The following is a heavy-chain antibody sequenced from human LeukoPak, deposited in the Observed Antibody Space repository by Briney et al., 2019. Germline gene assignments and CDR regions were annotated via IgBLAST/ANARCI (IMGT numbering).Heavy chain of an antibody. CDR3: ARALIVVVVADYFDY. D-gene: IGHD2-15*01. CDR2: IKQDGSEK. J-gene: IGHJ4*02. V-gene: IGHV3-7*01. Sequence: GGSLRLSCAASGFTFSSYWMSWVRQAPGKGLEWVANIKQDGSEKYYVDSVKGRFTISRDNAKNSLYPQMNSLRAEDTAVYYCARALIVVVVADYFDYWGQGTLVTVSS. CDR1: GFTFSSYW.